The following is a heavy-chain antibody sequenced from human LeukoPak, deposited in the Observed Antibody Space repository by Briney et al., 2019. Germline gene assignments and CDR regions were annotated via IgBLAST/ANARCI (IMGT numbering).Heavy chain of an antibody. Sequence: AGGSLRLSCAASGFTFSSYAMSWVRQAPGKGLEWVSAISGSGGSTYYADSVKGRFTISRDNSKNTLYVQMNSLRANDTAVYYCAKEVTSSGWPLAYWGQGALVTVSS. CDR3: AKEVTSSGWPLAY. CDR1: GFTFSSYA. D-gene: IGHD6-19*01. J-gene: IGHJ4*02. V-gene: IGHV3-23*01. CDR2: ISGSGGST.